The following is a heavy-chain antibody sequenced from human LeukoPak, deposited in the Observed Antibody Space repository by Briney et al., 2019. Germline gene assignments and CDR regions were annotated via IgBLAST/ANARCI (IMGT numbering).Heavy chain of an antibody. CDR2: ISGSGGST. CDR1: GFTFSSYA. Sequence: QPGGSLRLSCAASGFTFSSYAMSWVRQAPGKGLEWVSAISGSGGSTYYADSVKGRFTISRDNSKNTLYVQMNSLRAEDTAVYYCAKARDSSGLFDYWGQGTLGTVSS. CDR3: AKARDSSGLFDY. V-gene: IGHV3-23*01. D-gene: IGHD3-22*01. J-gene: IGHJ4*02.